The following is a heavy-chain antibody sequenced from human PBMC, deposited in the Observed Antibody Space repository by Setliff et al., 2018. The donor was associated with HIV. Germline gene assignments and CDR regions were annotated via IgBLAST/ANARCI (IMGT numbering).Heavy chain of an antibody. Sequence: PGGSLRLSCVASGFTISCYGMHWVRQAPGKGLEWVAVISYDGSKTYYGDSAKGRFTISRDNPKNTVFLQMDSLRTEDTAVYYCAKELGWKDGYFYYYMDVWGKGTTVTVSS. V-gene: IGHV3-30*18. CDR2: ISYDGSKT. CDR3: AKELGWKDGYFYYYMDV. D-gene: IGHD1-1*01. J-gene: IGHJ6*03. CDR1: GFTISCYG.